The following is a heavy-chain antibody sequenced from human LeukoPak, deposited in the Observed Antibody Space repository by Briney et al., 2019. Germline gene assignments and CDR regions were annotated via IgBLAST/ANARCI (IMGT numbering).Heavy chain of an antibody. CDR3: GSGGEMADYFDY. V-gene: IGHV4-34*01. CDR2: INDGGST. D-gene: IGHD5-24*01. Sequence: SETLSLTCALYGESFRGYYWSWVRHPPRKGREWIGEINDGGSTNYNPSLKSRVTISVDTSKNQFSLKLSSVTAADTAVYYCGSGGEMADYFDYWGQGTLVTVSS. J-gene: IGHJ4*02. CDR1: GESFRGYY.